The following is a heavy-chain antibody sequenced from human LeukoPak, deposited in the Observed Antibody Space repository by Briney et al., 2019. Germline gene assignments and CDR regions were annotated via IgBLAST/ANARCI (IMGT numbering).Heavy chain of an antibody. CDR3: AKLLGTATTYDS. CDR2: INPDGSQK. Sequence: GGSLRLSCEASGFTFSGNWMSWVRQAPGKGLEWVASINPDGSQKLYVDSVKGGFTISRDNTKGSLYLQMNSLGAEDTAMYYCAKLLGTATTYDSWGQGTRVTVPS. D-gene: IGHD5-24*01. J-gene: IGHJ4*02. V-gene: IGHV3-7*01. CDR1: GFTFSGNW.